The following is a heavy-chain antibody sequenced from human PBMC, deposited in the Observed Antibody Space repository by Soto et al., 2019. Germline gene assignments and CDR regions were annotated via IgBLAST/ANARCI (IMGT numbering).Heavy chain of an antibody. J-gene: IGHJ4*02. CDR2: IKSKTDGGTT. Sequence: EVQLVESGGGLVKPGGSLRLSCAASGFTFSNAWMSWVRQAPGKGLEWVGRIKSKTDGGTTDYAAPVKGRFTISRDDSKNTLYPQMNSLKTEDTAVYYCTTLGSYYYDSSGYYYYFDYWGQGTLVTVSS. D-gene: IGHD3-22*01. CDR1: GFTFSNAW. V-gene: IGHV3-15*01. CDR3: TTLGSYYYDSSGYYYYFDY.